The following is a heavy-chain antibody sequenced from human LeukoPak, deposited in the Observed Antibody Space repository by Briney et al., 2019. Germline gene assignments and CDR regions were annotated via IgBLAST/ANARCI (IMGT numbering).Heavy chain of an antibody. CDR1: GGSISGYY. CDR2: VHYTGGT. Sequence: SETLSLTCAVSGGSISGYYWMWVRQPPGKGLEWIGYVHYTGGTRYNPSLKSRVTISVDTSKNQFSLKLSSVTAADTAVYYCARGNELTYWGQGTLVTVSS. CDR3: ARGNELTY. D-gene: IGHD1-26*01. V-gene: IGHV4-59*01. J-gene: IGHJ4*02.